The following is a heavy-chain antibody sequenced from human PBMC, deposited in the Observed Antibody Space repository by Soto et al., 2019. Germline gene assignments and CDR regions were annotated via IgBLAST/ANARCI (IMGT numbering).Heavy chain of an antibody. D-gene: IGHD1-1*01. Sequence: QVQLQQWGAGLLKPSETLSLTCAVYGGSVSSGSYYWSWIRQPPGKGLEWIGEMSHSGGTHFNPAPKSRVTISVETSKNQFSLKMSFVTAADTALYYCARVERGTATTVVDAFDIWGPGTMVTVSS. J-gene: IGHJ3*02. CDR2: MSHSGGT. V-gene: IGHV4-34*01. CDR1: GGSVSSGSYY. CDR3: ARVERGTATTVVDAFDI.